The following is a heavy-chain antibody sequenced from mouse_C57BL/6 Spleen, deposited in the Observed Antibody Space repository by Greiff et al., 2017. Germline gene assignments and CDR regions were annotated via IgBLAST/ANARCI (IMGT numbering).Heavy chain of an antibody. CDR3: ARARMDY. Sequence: EVQVVESGGGLVKPGGSLKLSCAASGFTFSDYGMHWVRQAPEKGLEWVAYISSGSSTIYYADTVKGRFTIPRENAKNTLFLQKTSLRSEDTAMYYCARARMDYWGQGTSVTVSS. V-gene: IGHV5-17*01. J-gene: IGHJ4*01. CDR1: GFTFSDYG. CDR2: ISSGSSTI.